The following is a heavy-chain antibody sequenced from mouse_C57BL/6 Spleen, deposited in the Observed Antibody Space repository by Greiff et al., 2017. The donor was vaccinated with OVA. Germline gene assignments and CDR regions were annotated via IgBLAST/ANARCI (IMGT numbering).Heavy chain of an antibody. Sequence: VQLQQPGTDPVKPGASVKLSCKASGYTFTSYWMHWVKQRPGQGLEWIGNINPSNGGTNYNEKFKSKATLTVDKSSSTAYMQLSSLTSEDSAVYYCARGGSDYYAMDYWGQGTSVTVSS. CDR2: INPSNGGT. V-gene: IGHV1-53*01. J-gene: IGHJ4*01. CDR3: ARGGSDYYAMDY. CDR1: GYTFTSYW.